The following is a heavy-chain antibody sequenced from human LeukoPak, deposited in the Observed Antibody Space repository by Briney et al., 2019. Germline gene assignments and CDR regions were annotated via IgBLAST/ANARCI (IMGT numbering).Heavy chain of an antibody. CDR1: GDSVSSNSAA. Sequence: SQTLSLTCAISGDSVSSNSAAWIWIRQSPSRGLEWLGRTYYRSKWYNDYAVSVKSRITINPDTSKNQFSLKLSSVTAADTAVYYCARVRYSYDYYYYGMDVWGQGTTVTVSS. D-gene: IGHD5-18*01. J-gene: IGHJ6*02. CDR3: ARVRYSYDYYYYGMDV. V-gene: IGHV6-1*01. CDR2: TYYRSKWYN.